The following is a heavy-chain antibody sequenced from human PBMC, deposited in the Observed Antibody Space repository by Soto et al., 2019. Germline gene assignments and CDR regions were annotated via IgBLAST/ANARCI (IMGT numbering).Heavy chain of an antibody. Sequence: QVQLVESGGGVVQPGRSPRLSCAASGFIFSSYGMHWARQAPGKGLEWVAVISKDGSNKYYADSVKGRFTISRDNSKNXLYLQMDSLRTEDTAVYYCAKGHTSSWYYYYGMDVWGQGTTVTVSS. D-gene: IGHD2-15*01. J-gene: IGHJ6*02. CDR3: AKGHTSSWYYYYGMDV. V-gene: IGHV3-30*18. CDR1: GFIFSSYG. CDR2: ISKDGSNK.